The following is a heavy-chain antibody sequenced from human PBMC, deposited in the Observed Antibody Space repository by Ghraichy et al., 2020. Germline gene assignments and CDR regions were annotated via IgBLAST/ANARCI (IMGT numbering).Heavy chain of an antibody. D-gene: IGHD3-3*01. V-gene: IGHV3-48*02. CDR3: ASFWNPRDAFDI. CDR2: ISSSSTI. CDR1: GFTFSSYS. Sequence: GGSLRLSCAASGFTFSSYSMNWVRQAPGKGLEWVSYISSSSTIYYADSVKGRFTISRDNAKNSLYLQMNSLRDEDTAVYYCASFWNPRDAFDIWGQGTMVTVSS. J-gene: IGHJ3*02.